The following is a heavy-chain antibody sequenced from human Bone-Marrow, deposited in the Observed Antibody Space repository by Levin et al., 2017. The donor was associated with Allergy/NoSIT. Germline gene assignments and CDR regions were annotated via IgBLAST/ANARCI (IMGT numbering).Heavy chain of an antibody. CDR1: GYTFTSYG. D-gene: IGHD3-22*01. J-gene: IGHJ3*02. CDR2: ISAYNGNT. Sequence: GESLKISCKASGYTFTSYGISWVRQAPGQGLEWMGWISAYNGNTNYAQKLQGRVTMTTDTSTSTAYMELRSLRSDDTAVYYCARGDSYYYDSSGLYDAFDIWGQGTMVTVSS. V-gene: IGHV1-18*01. CDR3: ARGDSYYYDSSGLYDAFDI.